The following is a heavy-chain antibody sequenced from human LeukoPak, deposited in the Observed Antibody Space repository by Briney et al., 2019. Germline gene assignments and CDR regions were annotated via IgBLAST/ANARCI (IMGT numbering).Heavy chain of an antibody. CDR2: INWNGGST. CDR3: ARSRDYYGSGSFDY. J-gene: IGHJ4*02. CDR1: GFTFDDYG. Sequence: GGSLRLSCAASGFTFDDYGMSWVRQAPGKGLEWVSGINWNGGSTGYADSVRGRFTISRDNAKNSLYLQMNSLRAEDTALYYCARSRDYYGSGSFDYWGQGTLVTVSS. D-gene: IGHD3-10*01. V-gene: IGHV3-20*04.